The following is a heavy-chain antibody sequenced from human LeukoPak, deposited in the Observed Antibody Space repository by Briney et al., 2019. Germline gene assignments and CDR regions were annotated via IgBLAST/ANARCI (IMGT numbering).Heavy chain of an antibody. CDR2: IYLDGSDR. D-gene: IGHD6-13*01. V-gene: IGHV3-7*01. CDR3: GRVIAGAIDY. J-gene: IGHJ4*02. CDR1: GFTFGGYS. Sequence: GGSLRLSCAASGFTFGGYSMTWVRQAPGKGLEWVANIYLDGSDRFYVGFVKGRFTIARDNADNSLYLQMNSRKAEDTAVYYCGRVIAGAIDYWGQETLVTVPS.